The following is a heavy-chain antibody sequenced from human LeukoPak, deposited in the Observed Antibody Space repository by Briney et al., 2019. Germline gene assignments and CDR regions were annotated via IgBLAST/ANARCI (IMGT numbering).Heavy chain of an antibody. V-gene: IGHV3-23*01. J-gene: IGHJ6*02. CDR1: GFTFSAYA. CDR3: ASLYGDYGDYYYGMDV. Sequence: GGSLRLSCAASGFTFSAYAMSWVRQAPGKGLEWVSVISGSGGSTYYADSVKGRFTISRDNSKNTLYLQMNSLRAEDTAVYYCASLYGDYGDYYYGMDVWGQGTTVTVSS. D-gene: IGHD4-17*01. CDR2: ISGSGGST.